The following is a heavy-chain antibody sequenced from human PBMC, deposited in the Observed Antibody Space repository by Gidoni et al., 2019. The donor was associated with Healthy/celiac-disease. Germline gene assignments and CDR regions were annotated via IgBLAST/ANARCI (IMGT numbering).Heavy chain of an antibody. D-gene: IGHD2-8*01. V-gene: IGHV1-46*01. CDR3: ARALCTNGVCPKGFDY. CDR1: GYTFTSSY. J-gene: IGHJ4*02. CDR2: INPSGGST. Sequence: HVQLVQSGAEVKKPGASVKVSCKASGYTFTSSYMHGVRQAPGQGLEWMGIINPSGGSTSYAQKFQGRVTMTRDTSTSTVYMELSSLRSEDTAVYYCARALCTNGVCPKGFDYWGQGTLVTVSS.